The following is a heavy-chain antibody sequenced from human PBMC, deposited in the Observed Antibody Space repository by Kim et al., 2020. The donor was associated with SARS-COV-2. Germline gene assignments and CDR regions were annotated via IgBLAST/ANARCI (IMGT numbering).Heavy chain of an antibody. CDR3: AKDPRREQWLGGGYYYYYMDV. CDR2: ISYDGSNK. J-gene: IGHJ6*03. Sequence: GGSLRLSCAASGFTFSSYGMHWVRQAPGKGLEWVAVISYDGSNKYYADSVKGRFTISRDNSKNTLYLQMNSLRAEETAVYYCAKDPRREQWLGGGYYYYYMDVWGKGTTVTVSS. V-gene: IGHV3-30*18. CDR1: GFTFSSYG. D-gene: IGHD6-19*01.